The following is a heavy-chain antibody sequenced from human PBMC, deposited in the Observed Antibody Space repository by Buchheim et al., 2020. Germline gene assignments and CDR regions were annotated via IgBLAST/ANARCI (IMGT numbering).Heavy chain of an antibody. J-gene: IGHJ6*03. V-gene: IGHV4-34*01. CDR1: GGSFSGYY. CDR2: INHSGST. Sequence: QVQLQQWGAGLLKPSETLSLTCAVYGGSFSGYYWSWIRQPPGKGLEWIGEINHSGSTNYNPSLKSRVTISVDTSKNQFSLKLSSVTAADTAEYYCARGDSKGRLDYYYMDVWGKGTT. D-gene: IGHD4-11*01. CDR3: ARGDSKGRLDYYYMDV.